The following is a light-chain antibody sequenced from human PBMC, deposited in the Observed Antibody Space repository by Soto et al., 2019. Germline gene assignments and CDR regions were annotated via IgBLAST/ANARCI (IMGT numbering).Light chain of an antibody. J-gene: IGKJ1*01. Sequence: EIVMTQSPATLSVSPGERATLSCRASQSVSSNLARYQQKPGQAPRLLIYGASTRATGIPARFSGSGSGTEFTLTISSLQSEDFAVYYCQQYNQFGQGTKVDIK. V-gene: IGKV3-15*01. CDR1: QSVSSN. CDR2: GAS. CDR3: QQYNQ.